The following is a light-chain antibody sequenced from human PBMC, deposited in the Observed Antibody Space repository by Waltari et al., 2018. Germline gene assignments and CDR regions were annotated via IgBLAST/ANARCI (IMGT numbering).Light chain of an antibody. V-gene: IGKV3-20*01. CDR3: QQYDSSVT. CDR2: GAS. Sequence: EVMLTQSAGTLSLSPGERATLSCRASQSISTYLARYQQKPGQAPRLLIYGASSRATGIPDRFSGSGSGTDFTLSISSLEPEDFAVYYCQQYDSSVTFGPGTKVDI. J-gene: IGKJ3*01. CDR1: QSISTY.